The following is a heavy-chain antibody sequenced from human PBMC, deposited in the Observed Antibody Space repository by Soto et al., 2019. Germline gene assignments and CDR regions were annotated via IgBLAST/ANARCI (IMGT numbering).Heavy chain of an antibody. CDR3: ARGEGMVARHDGYDI. Sequence: QVRLVQSGTEVKKPGASVKVSCKASGYTFTNYDVTWVRQAPGQGLEWMGWISTSTGNTNYAQKLQGRVTMTTDTSASTACMELRSLRSDDTAVYYCARGEGMVARHDGYDIWGQGTMVTVSS. D-gene: IGHD1-26*01. J-gene: IGHJ3*02. CDR1: GYTFTNYD. CDR2: ISTSTGNT. V-gene: IGHV1-18*04.